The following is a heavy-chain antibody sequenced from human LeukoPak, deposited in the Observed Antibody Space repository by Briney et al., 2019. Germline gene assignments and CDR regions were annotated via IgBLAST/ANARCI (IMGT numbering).Heavy chain of an antibody. Sequence: GGSLRLSCAASGFTFSTYSMNWVRQAPGKGLEWVSSISSSSSYIYYADSVKGRFTISRDNAKNSLYLQMNSLRAEDTAVYYCARDNDVADFDYWGQGTLVTVSS. J-gene: IGHJ4*02. D-gene: IGHD2-8*01. V-gene: IGHV3-21*01. CDR3: ARDNDVADFDY. CDR1: GFTFSTYS. CDR2: ISSSSSYI.